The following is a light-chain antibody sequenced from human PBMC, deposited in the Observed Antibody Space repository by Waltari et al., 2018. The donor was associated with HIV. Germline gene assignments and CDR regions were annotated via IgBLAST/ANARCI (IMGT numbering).Light chain of an antibody. J-gene: IGKJ2*01. Sequence: DIQMPQSPSTLSASVGERVTITCRASQNVGSWLAWYQQKPGKAPNLLIYKASSLESEVPSRFSGSGSGTEFTLTINGLQPDDFATYYCQQYNSYSDTFGQGTKVEIK. CDR3: QQYNSYSDT. V-gene: IGKV1-5*03. CDR2: KAS. CDR1: QNVGSW.